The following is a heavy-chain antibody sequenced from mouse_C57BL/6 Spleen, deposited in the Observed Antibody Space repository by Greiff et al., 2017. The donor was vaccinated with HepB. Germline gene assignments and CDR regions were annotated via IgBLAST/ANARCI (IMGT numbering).Heavy chain of an antibody. CDR2: IWRGGST. Sequence: QVQLKESGPGLVQPSQSLSITCTVSGFSLTSYGVHWVRQSPGKGLEWLGVIWRGGSTDYNAAFMSRLSITKDNSKSQVFFKMNSLQADDTAIYYCAKKDYGSSYGYFDVWGTGTTVTVSS. V-gene: IGHV2-5*01. J-gene: IGHJ1*03. D-gene: IGHD1-1*01. CDR1: GFSLTSYG. CDR3: AKKDYGSSYGYFDV.